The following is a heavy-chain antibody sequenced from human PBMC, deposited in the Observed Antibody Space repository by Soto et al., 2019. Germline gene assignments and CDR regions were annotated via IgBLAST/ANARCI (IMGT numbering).Heavy chain of an antibody. CDR2: ISYDGSNK. Sequence: GSLRLSCAASGFTFSSNGMHWVRQAPGKGLEWVAVISYDGSNKYYADSVKGRFTISRDNSKNTLYLQMNSLRAEDTAVYYCAKGLGLYSYGDYYYYGMDVWGQGTTVTVSS. CDR3: AKGLGLYSYGDYYYYGMDV. CDR1: GFTFSSNG. V-gene: IGHV3-30*18. D-gene: IGHD5-18*01. J-gene: IGHJ6*02.